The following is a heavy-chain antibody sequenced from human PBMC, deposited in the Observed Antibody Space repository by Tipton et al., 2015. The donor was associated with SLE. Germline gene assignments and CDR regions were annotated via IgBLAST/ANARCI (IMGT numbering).Heavy chain of an antibody. Sequence: TLSLTCTVSGGSISGYYWGWIRQPPGKGLEWIGYIYDSGSTSYKPSLKTRVTISVDTSKNQFSLKLSSVTAADTAVYYCARDRGCNGDCFDYWGQGSLVTVSS. D-gene: IGHD2-21*01. J-gene: IGHJ4*02. V-gene: IGHV4-59*12. CDR3: ARDRGCNGDCFDY. CDR2: IYDSGST. CDR1: GGSISGYY.